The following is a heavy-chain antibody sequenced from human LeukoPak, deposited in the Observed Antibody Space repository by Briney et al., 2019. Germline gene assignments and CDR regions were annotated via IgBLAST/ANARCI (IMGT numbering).Heavy chain of an antibody. CDR3: ATSSYGGNFGLFDY. V-gene: IGHV3-7*01. Sequence: GGFLRLSCAASGFTFSSYWMSWVHQAPGKGLEWVANIKQDGSEKYYADSVKGRFAISRDNAKNTLYLQMNSLRAEDTSVYYCATSSYGGNFGLFDYWGQGILVTVSS. J-gene: IGHJ4*02. CDR2: IKQDGSEK. D-gene: IGHD4-23*01. CDR1: GFTFSSYW.